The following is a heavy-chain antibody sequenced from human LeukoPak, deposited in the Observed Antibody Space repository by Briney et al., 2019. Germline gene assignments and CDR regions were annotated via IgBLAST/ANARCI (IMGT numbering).Heavy chain of an antibody. CDR3: ARGGSYFDY. CDR1: GFTFSSYN. Sequence: GGSLRLSCAASGFTFSSYNMNWVRQAPGKGLEWVASISSSSNYIYYVDSVKGRFTISRDNAKNSLYLQMNSLRAEDTAAYYCARGGSYFDYWGQGTLVTVSS. V-gene: IGHV3-21*01. D-gene: IGHD1-26*01. CDR2: ISSSSNYI. J-gene: IGHJ4*02.